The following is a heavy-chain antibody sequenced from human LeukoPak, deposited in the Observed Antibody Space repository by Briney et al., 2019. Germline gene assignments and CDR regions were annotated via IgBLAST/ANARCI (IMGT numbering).Heavy chain of an antibody. Sequence: PSETLSLTCTVSGGSISSYYWSWIRQPPGKGLEWIGYIYYSGSTNYNPSLKSRVTISVDTSKNQFSLKLSSVTAADTAVYYCARDLGGGLAARHDAFDIWGQGTMVTVSS. CDR1: GGSISSYY. D-gene: IGHD6-6*01. CDR3: ARDLGGGLAARHDAFDI. CDR2: IYYSGST. J-gene: IGHJ3*02. V-gene: IGHV4-59*01.